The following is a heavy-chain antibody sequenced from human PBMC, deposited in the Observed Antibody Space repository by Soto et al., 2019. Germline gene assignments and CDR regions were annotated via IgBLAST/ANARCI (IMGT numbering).Heavy chain of an antibody. CDR2: IYYDGST. Sequence: QLQLQESGPGLVKPSETLSLTCTVSGGSINSNNYYWAWIRQPPGKGLAWIASIYYDGSTYYDTSLKSRVTISRDPSKNQFSLRLTSMTAADTAVYYCAKVVVAATRHSDFDSWGQGTLVTVSS. CDR1: GGSINSNNYY. J-gene: IGHJ4*02. CDR3: AKVVVAATRHSDFDS. D-gene: IGHD2-15*01. V-gene: IGHV4-39*02.